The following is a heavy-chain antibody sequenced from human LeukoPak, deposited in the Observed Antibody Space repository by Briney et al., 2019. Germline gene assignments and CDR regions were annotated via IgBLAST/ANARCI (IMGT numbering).Heavy chain of an antibody. CDR3: ARDFMVVTAIPFFDY. V-gene: IGHV3-20*04. D-gene: IGHD2-21*02. Sequence: GGSLRPSCALSGFTLDVYGIGWVRPPPGKGLEWVSGIKWNGGSAGYADSVKGRFIICRDNATKSLYLQMNRLRADGTALYYCARDFMVVTAIPFFDYWGQGTLVTVSS. J-gene: IGHJ4*02. CDR1: GFTLDVYG. CDR2: IKWNGGSA.